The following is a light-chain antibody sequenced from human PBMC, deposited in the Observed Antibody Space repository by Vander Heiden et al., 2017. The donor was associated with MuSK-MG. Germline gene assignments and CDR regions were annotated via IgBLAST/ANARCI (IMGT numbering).Light chain of an antibody. Sequence: VLTLSPGTLSLSPGERATLFCRASQSVSSSYLAWYQQKPGQAPRLLIYGASSRATGIPDSFSGSGYGTDFTLTISRLEPEAFAVYSCQQYGSSPGTFGQGTKVEIK. CDR3: QQYGSSPGT. V-gene: IGKV3-20*01. CDR1: QSVSSSY. CDR2: GAS. J-gene: IGKJ1*01.